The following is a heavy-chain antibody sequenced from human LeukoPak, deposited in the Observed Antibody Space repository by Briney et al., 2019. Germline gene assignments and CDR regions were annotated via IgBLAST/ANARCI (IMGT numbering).Heavy chain of an antibody. CDR2: INPSGGST. CDR1: GYTFTSYY. D-gene: IGHD5-18*01. Sequence: ASVKVSCKASGYTFTSYYMHWVRQAPGQGLEWMGIINPSGGSTSYAQKFQGRVTMTRDTSTSTVYMELSSLRSEDTAVYYCAGPGEYSYGNHYYYYYMDVWGKGTTVTVSS. J-gene: IGHJ6*03. V-gene: IGHV1-46*01. CDR3: AGPGEYSYGNHYYYYYMDV.